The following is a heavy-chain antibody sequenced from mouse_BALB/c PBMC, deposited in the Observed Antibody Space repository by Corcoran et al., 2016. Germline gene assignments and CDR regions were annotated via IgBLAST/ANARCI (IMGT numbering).Heavy chain of an antibody. CDR2: INPYNDGT. Sequence: EVQLQQSGPELVKPGASVKMSCKASGYTFTSYVMHWVKQKPGQGLEWIGYINPYNDGTKYNEKFKGKATLTSDKSSSTAYMELSSLTSEDSAVYYCARGGPRATWIYYAMDYWGQGTSVTVSS. CDR1: GYTFTSYV. J-gene: IGHJ4*01. D-gene: IGHD3-1*01. V-gene: IGHV1S136*01. CDR3: ARGGPRATWIYYAMDY.